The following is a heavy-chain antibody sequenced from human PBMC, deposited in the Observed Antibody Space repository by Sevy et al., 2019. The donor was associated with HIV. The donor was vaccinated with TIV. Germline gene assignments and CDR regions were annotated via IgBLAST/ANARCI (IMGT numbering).Heavy chain of an antibody. D-gene: IGHD5-18*01. J-gene: IGHJ6*02. CDR3: ARHGYGYGYHALLDYYYGMDV. V-gene: IGHV3-20*04. CDR1: GVIFDDYG. Sequence: GGSLRLSCAASGVIFDDYGMSWVRQAPGKGLEWFSGINWNGGSTGYADSVKGRFTISRDNAKNSLYLQMNSLRAEDTALYYCARHGYGYGYHALLDYYYGMDVWGQGTTVTVSS. CDR2: INWNGGST.